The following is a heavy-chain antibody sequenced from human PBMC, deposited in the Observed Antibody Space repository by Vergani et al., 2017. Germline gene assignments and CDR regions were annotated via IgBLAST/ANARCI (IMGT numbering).Heavy chain of an antibody. Sequence: QVHLVLSGAEVKKPGASVKVSCKASGYTFTSYGISWVRQAPGQGLEWMGWISAYNGNTNYAQKLQGRVTMTTDTSTSTAYMELRSLRSDDTAVYYCARDTAXMITFGGVIVPFDYWGQGTLVTVSS. D-gene: IGHD3-16*02. CDR2: ISAYNGNT. J-gene: IGHJ4*02. CDR1: GYTFTSYG. V-gene: IGHV1-18*01. CDR3: ARDTAXMITFGGVIVPFDY.